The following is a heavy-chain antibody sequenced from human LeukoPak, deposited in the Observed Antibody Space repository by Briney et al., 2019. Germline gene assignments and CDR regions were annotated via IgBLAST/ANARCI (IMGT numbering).Heavy chain of an antibody. CDR3: ARVPNLGYCSSTSCQGYFDY. Sequence: GSSVKVSCKASGGTFSSYAISWVRQAPGQGLEWMGRIIPILGIANYAQKFQGRVTITADKSTSTAYMELRSLRSDDTAVYYCARVPNLGYCSSTSCQGYFDYWGQGTLVTVSS. J-gene: IGHJ4*02. CDR2: IIPILGIA. V-gene: IGHV1-69*04. D-gene: IGHD2-2*01. CDR1: GGTFSSYA.